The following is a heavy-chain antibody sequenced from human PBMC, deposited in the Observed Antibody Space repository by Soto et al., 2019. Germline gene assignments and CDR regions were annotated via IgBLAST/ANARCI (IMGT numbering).Heavy chain of an antibody. CDR3: ARDGGYERYALDY. V-gene: IGHV3-30-3*01. CDR1: GFTFSSYA. D-gene: IGHD5-12*01. Sequence: GGSLRLSCAASGFTFSSYAMHWVRQAPGKGLEWVAVISYDGSNKYYADSVKGRFTISRDNSKNTLYLQMNSLRAEDTAVYYCARDGGYERYALDYWGQATMVTVYS. CDR2: ISYDGSNK. J-gene: IGHJ4*02.